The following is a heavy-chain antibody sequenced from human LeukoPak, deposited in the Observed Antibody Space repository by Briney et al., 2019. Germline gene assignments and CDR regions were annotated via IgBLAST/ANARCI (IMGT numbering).Heavy chain of an antibody. CDR2: IYYSGST. J-gene: IGHJ4*02. CDR1: GGSISSGDYY. V-gene: IGHV4-61*08. CDR3: ARDRGDGYNYLLDY. D-gene: IGHD5-24*01. Sequence: PSETLSLTCTVSGGSISSGDYYWSWIRQPPGKGLEWIGYIYYSGSTNYNPSLKSRLTISVDTSTNQFSLTLTSVTAADTAVYYCARDRGDGYNYLLDYWGQGTLVTVSS.